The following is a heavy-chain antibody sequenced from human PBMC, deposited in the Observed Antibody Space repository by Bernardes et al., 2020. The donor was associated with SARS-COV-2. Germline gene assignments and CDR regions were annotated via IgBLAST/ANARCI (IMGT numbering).Heavy chain of an antibody. Sequence: ETLSLTCTVSGGSISSYYWSWIRQPAGKGLEWIGRIYTSGSTNYNPSLKSRVTMSVDTSKNQFSLKLSSVTAADTAVYYCARGDTIFGVVTNGMDVRGQGTTVTVSS. D-gene: IGHD3-3*01. V-gene: IGHV4-4*07. J-gene: IGHJ6*02. CDR1: GGSISSYY. CDR2: IYTSGST. CDR3: ARGDTIFGVVTNGMDV.